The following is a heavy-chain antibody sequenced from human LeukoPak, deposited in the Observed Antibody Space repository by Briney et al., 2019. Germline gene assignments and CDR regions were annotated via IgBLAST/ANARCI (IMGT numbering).Heavy chain of an antibody. CDR3: TRLFAGNWFDP. J-gene: IGHJ5*02. V-gene: IGHV3-73*01. CDR2: IRSKSNSYAT. CDR1: GFTFSGSA. Sequence: GGSLKLSCAASGFTFSGSAMHWVRQASGKGLEWVGRIRSKSNSYATAYAASVKGRFTISRDDSQNTAYLQMNSLKTEDTAVYYCTRLFAGNWFDPWGQGTLVTVSS.